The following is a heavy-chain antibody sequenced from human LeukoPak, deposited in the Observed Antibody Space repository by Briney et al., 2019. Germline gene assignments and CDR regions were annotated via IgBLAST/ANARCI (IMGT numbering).Heavy chain of an antibody. D-gene: IGHD4-17*01. J-gene: IGHJ4*02. Sequence: SETLSLTCAVYGGSFSDYYWSWIRQPPGKGLEWIGHFYYSGSTNYNPSLKSRVTISVDRSKNQFSLRLSSVTPADTAVYYCARGVMTTVTTLDYWGQGTLVTVSS. CDR1: GGSFSDYY. V-gene: IGHV4-59*01. CDR2: FYYSGST. CDR3: ARGVMTTVTTLDY.